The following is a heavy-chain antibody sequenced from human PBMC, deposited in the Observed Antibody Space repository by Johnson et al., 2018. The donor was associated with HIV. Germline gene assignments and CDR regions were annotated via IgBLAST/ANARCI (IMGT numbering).Heavy chain of an antibody. V-gene: IGHV3-74*02. D-gene: IGHD3-3*01. CDR1: GFTFSSYW. CDR2: INSDGSST. J-gene: IGHJ3*02. Sequence: VQLVESGGGLVQPGGSLRLSCAASGFTFSSYWMHWVRQAPGKGLVWVSRINSDGSSTSYADSVKGRFTISRDNAKNSLYLQMNSLRAEDTAVYYCARAYYNFWSGYAFDIWGQGTMVTVSS. CDR3: ARAYYNFWSGYAFDI.